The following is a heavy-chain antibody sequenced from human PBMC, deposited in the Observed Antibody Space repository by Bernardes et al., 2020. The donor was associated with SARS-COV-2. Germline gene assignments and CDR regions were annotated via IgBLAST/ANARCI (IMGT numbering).Heavy chain of an antibody. J-gene: IGHJ6*02. CDR2: IDQSGKT. CDR1: GGSFSGYA. V-gene: IGHV4-34*10. CDR3: ARSAGMDV. Sequence: SETLSLTCGIYGGSFSGYAWNWVRQPPGLGLQWIGQIDQSGKTNYNSSLASRVSMSLDMSKNQLSLEMHSVTAEDTAVFYCARSAGMDVWGQGTMVTVSS.